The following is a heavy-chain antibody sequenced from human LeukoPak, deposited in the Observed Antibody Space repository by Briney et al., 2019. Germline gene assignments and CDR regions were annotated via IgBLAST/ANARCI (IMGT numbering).Heavy chain of an antibody. J-gene: IGHJ6*02. Sequence: SETLSLACTVSGGSISSYYWSWVRQPPGKGLEWIGYIYYSGSTNYNPSLKSRFTISVDTSKNQFSLKLSSVDAADTAVYYCATAQNNYSGSGSRLTDSYGMDVWGQGTTVTVSS. CDR2: IYYSGST. D-gene: IGHD3-10*01. V-gene: IGHV4-59*01. CDR1: GGSISSYY. CDR3: ATAQNNYSGSGSRLTDSYGMDV.